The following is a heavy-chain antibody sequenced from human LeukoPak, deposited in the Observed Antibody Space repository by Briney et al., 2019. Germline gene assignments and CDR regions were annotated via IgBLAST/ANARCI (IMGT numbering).Heavy chain of an antibody. V-gene: IGHV3-48*03. J-gene: IGHJ3*02. CDR1: GFTFSNYE. Sequence: PGGSLRLSCAASGFTFSNYEMNWVRQAPGKGLEWVSYISSSGSTIYYADSVKGRFTISRDNAKNSLYLQMNSLRAEDTAVYYCARACSGGSCYLAAFDIWGQGTMVTVSS. CDR2: ISSSGSTI. D-gene: IGHD2-15*01. CDR3: ARACSGGSCYLAAFDI.